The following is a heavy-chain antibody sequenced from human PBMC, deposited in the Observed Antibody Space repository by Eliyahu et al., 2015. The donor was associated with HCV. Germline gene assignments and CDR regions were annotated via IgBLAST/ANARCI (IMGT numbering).Heavy chain of an antibody. CDR2: ISSSSSYI. CDR1: GFTFXXYS. J-gene: IGHJ3*02. CDR3: ASNYYGSGSYYNLAFDI. D-gene: IGHD3-10*01. Sequence: EVQLVESGGGLVKPGGSLRLXCAASGFTFXXYSMNWVRQAPGKGLEGVSSISSSSSYIYYADSVKGRFTISRDNAKNSLYLQMNSLRAEDTAVYYCASNYYGSGSYYNLAFDIWGQGTMVTVSS. V-gene: IGHV3-21*01.